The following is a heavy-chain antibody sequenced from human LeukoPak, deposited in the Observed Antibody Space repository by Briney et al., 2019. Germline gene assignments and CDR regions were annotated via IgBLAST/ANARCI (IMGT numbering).Heavy chain of an antibody. CDR3: ARGGAVVVVAATGDFDY. J-gene: IGHJ4*02. CDR1: EFTFSSYG. V-gene: IGHV3-33*01. Sequence: GGSLRLSCAASEFTFSSYGMHWVRQAPGKGLEWVAVIWYDGSNKYYADSVKGRFTISRDNSKNTLYLQMNSLRAEDTAVYYCARGGAVVVVAATGDFDYWGQGTLVTVSS. D-gene: IGHD2-15*01. CDR2: IWYDGSNK.